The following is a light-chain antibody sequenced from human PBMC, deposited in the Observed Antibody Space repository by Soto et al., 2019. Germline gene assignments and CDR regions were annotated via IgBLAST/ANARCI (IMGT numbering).Light chain of an antibody. CDR2: DVS. J-gene: IGLJ1*01. V-gene: IGLV2-14*03. Sequence: QSALTQPASVSGSPGQSIIISCTGTSSDVGGYNYVSWYQHHPGKAPKLIIYDVSNRPSGVSNPFSGSKSGNTASLTISGLQPEDEADYYCSSYTTSNTRQIVFGTGTKLTVL. CDR3: SSYTTSNTRQIV. CDR1: SSDVGGYNY.